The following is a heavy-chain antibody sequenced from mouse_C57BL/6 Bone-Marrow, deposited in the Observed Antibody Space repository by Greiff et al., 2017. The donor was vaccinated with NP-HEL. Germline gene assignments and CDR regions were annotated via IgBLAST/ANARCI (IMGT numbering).Heavy chain of an antibody. V-gene: IGHV1-55*01. J-gene: IGHJ2*01. CDR3: ARGWSFTQDY. Sequence: QVHVKQPGAELVKPGASVKMSCKASGYTFTSYWITWVKQRPGQGLEWIGDIYPGSGSTNYNEKFKSKATLTVDTSSSTAYMQLSSLTSEDSAVYYCARGWSFTQDYWGQGTTLTVSS. D-gene: IGHD2-3*01. CDR2: IYPGSGST. CDR1: GYTFTSYW.